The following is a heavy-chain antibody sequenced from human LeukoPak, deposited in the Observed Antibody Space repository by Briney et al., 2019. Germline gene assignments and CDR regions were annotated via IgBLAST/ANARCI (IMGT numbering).Heavy chain of an antibody. CDR3: ARHGSLIAAARFYFDY. CDR2: IYYSGST. V-gene: IGHV4-39*01. Sequence: PSETLSLTCTVSGGSISSSSYYWGWIRQPPGKGLEWIGSIYYSGSTYYNPSLKSRVTISVDTSKNQFSLKLSSVTAADTAVYYCARHGSLIAAARFYFDYWGQGTLVTVSS. J-gene: IGHJ4*02. CDR1: GGSISSSSYY. D-gene: IGHD6-13*01.